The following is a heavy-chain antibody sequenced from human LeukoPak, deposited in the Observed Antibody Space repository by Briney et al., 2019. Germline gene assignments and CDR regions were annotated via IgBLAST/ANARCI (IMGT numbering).Heavy chain of an antibody. J-gene: IGHJ5*02. CDR2: ISSSSSYI. Sequence: GGTLRLSCAASGFTFNNYGMSWVRQAPGKGLEWVSSISSSSSYIYYADSVKGRFTISRDNAKNSLYLQMNSLRAEDAAVYYCARDRAPNWFDPWGQGTLVTVSS. V-gene: IGHV3-21*01. CDR1: GFTFNNYG. CDR3: ARDRAPNWFDP.